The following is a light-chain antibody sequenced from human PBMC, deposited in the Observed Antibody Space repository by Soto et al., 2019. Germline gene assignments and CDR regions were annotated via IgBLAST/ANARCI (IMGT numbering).Light chain of an antibody. V-gene: IGLV1-40*01. Sequence: QSVLTQTPSVSGAPGQRVTISCTGSSCNIGAGYDVHWYQQLPGTAPKLLIYENNNRPSGVPDRFSGSKSGTSASLAVTGLQAEDEADYYCQSYDSSLTGAIFGGGTKVTVL. CDR1: SCNIGAGYD. CDR3: QSYDSSLTGAI. J-gene: IGLJ2*01. CDR2: ENN.